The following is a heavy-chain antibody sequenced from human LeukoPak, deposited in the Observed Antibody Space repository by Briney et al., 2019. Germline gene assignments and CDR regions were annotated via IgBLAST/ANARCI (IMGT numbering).Heavy chain of an antibody. Sequence: SETLSLTCTVSGGSITNNYWSWIRQPPGKGLEWIGYISYSGSTNYNPSLKSRVTMSVDTSKNQFSLKLSSVTAADTAVYYCARAPSPSPDYDSSGYFLRKYYFDYWGQGTLVTVSS. D-gene: IGHD3-22*01. CDR3: ARAPSPSPDYDSSGYFLRKYYFDY. J-gene: IGHJ4*02. CDR1: GGSITNNY. CDR2: ISYSGST. V-gene: IGHV4-59*12.